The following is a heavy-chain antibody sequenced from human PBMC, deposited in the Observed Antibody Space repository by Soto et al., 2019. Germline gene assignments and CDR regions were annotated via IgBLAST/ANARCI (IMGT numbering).Heavy chain of an antibody. Sequence: PGGSLRLSCAASGFTLSSYALHWVRQAPGKGLEWVAVISYDGSKIYYADSVKGRFTISRDNSKNTLYLQMTSLRAEDTAVYYCARDLPSHCGGDDYPGYWGQGTLVIVSS. J-gene: IGHJ4*02. CDR2: ISYDGSKI. CDR1: GFTLSSYA. V-gene: IGHV3-30-3*01. D-gene: IGHD2-21*02. CDR3: ARDLPSHCGGDDYPGY.